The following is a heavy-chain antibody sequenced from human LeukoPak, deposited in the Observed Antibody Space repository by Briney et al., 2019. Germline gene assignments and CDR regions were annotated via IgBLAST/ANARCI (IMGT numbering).Heavy chain of an antibody. J-gene: IGHJ4*02. CDR2: HYYSGST. D-gene: IGHD3-9*01. Sequence: SETLSLTCTVSGGSISSGGYYWSWIRQPPGKGLEWIGSHYYSGSTYYNPSLKSRVIISVDTSKNRFSLKLNSVTAADTAVYYCARHRAGYHVDSWGQGTLVTVSS. CDR1: GGSISSGGYY. CDR3: ARHRAGYHVDS. V-gene: IGHV4-30-2*03.